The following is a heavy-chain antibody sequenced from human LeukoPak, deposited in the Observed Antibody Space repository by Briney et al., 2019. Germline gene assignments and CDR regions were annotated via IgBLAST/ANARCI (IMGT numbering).Heavy chain of an antibody. CDR3: ARESQPGIDY. D-gene: IGHD6-13*01. J-gene: IGHJ4*02. Sequence: PGGSLRLSCAASGFTFSSYSMNWVRQAPGKGLEWVSYISSSSSTIYYADSVKGRFTISRDNAKNSLYLQMNSLRAEDTAVYYCARESQPGIDYWGQGTLVTVSS. CDR1: GFTFSSYS. V-gene: IGHV3-48*01. CDR2: ISSSSSTI.